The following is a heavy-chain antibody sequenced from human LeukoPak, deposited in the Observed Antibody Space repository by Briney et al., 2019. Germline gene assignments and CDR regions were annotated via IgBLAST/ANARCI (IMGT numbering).Heavy chain of an antibody. CDR1: GFSVSTNY. D-gene: IGHD2-15*01. V-gene: IGHV3-53*01. CDR3: ALLGYCSGGSCYRDYYYGMDV. J-gene: IGHJ6*02. Sequence: GGSLRLSCAASGFSVSTNYMSWARQAPGKGLEWVSVIFSDGSTYYADSVKGRFTISRDNSKNTLYLQMNSLRAEDTAVYYCALLGYCSGGSCYRDYYYGMDVWGQGTTVTVSS. CDR2: IFSDGST.